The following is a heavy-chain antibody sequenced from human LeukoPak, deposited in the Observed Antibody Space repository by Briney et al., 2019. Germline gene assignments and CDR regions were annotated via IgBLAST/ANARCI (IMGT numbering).Heavy chain of an antibody. CDR3: ARDGDRVYYYYMDV. J-gene: IGHJ6*03. CDR2: INPNSGGT. D-gene: IGHD2-21*01. V-gene: IGHV1-2*02. Sequence: ASVKVSCKASGGTFSSYAISWVRQAPGQGLEWMGWINPNSGGTNYAQKFQGRVTMTRDTSISTAYMELSRLRSDDTAVYYCARDGDRVYYYYMDVWGKGTTVTISS. CDR1: GGTFSSYA.